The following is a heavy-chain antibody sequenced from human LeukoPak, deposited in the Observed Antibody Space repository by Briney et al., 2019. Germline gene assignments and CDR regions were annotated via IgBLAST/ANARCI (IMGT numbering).Heavy chain of an antibody. D-gene: IGHD3-22*01. V-gene: IGHV4-59*08. J-gene: IGHJ4*02. CDR3: ARYYYDSSGYPFDY. CDR2: IYYSGST. CDR1: GGSISSYY. Sequence: KPSETLSLTCTVSGGSISSYYWSWIRQPPGKGLEWIGYIYYSGSTNYNPSLKSRVTISVDTSKNQFSLKLSSVTAADTAVYYCARYYYDSSGYPFDYWGQGTLVTVSS.